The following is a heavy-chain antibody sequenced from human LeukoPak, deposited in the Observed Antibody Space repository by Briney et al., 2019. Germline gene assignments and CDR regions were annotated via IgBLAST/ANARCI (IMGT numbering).Heavy chain of an antibody. Sequence: SGGSLRLSCAASGFTFSSYGMHWARQAPGKGLEWVAFIRYDGSNKYYTDSVKGRFTISRDNSRNTLYLQMDSLRAEDTAVYYCATTLGYCSSTSCYTPFGFWGQGTLVTVSP. CDR2: IRYDGSNK. CDR3: ATTLGYCSSTSCYTPFGF. V-gene: IGHV3-30*02. CDR1: GFTFSSYG. J-gene: IGHJ4*02. D-gene: IGHD2-2*02.